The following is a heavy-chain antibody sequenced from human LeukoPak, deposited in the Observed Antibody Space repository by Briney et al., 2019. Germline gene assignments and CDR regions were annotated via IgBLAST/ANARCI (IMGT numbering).Heavy chain of an antibody. CDR2: ISSNGGST. J-gene: IGHJ4*02. V-gene: IGHV3-64*01. CDR1: GFTFSSYA. CDR3: ARVTGPRDY. Sequence: SGGALRLSCAASGFTFSSYAMHWVRQAPGKGLEYVSAISSNGGSTYYANSVKGRFTISRDNSKNTLYLQMGSLRAEDMAVYYCARVTGPRDYWGQGTLVTVSS.